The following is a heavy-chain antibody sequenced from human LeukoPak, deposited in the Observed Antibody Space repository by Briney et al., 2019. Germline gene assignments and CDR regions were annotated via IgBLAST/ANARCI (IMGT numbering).Heavy chain of an antibody. Sequence: RASVKVPCKASGYTFTGYYMHWVRQAPGQGLEWMGWINPNSGGTNYAQKFQGRVTMTRDTSISTAYMELSRLRSDDTAVYYCARPQLPTYYYDSSGYYYWGQGTLVTVSS. V-gene: IGHV1-2*02. CDR1: GYTFTGYY. J-gene: IGHJ4*02. CDR3: ARPQLPTYYYDSSGYYY. D-gene: IGHD3-22*01. CDR2: INPNSGGT.